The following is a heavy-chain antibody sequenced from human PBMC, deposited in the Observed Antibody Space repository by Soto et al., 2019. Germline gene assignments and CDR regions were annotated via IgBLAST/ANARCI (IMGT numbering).Heavy chain of an antibody. V-gene: IGHV1-69*01. J-gene: IGHJ4*02. Sequence: QVPLVQSGAEVKEPGSSVKVSYKAAGGTFSGYAISWVRQAPGQGLEWMGGIIPIFGTANYAQKFQGRVTITADESTSTAYMELRSLRSEDTAVYYCARDRTDGSGSYSGWGQGTLVTVSS. CDR3: ARDRTDGSGSYSG. CDR2: IIPIFGTA. CDR1: GGTFSGYA. D-gene: IGHD3-10*01.